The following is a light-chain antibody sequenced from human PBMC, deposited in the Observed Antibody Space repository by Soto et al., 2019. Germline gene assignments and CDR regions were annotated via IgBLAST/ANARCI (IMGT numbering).Light chain of an antibody. Sequence: EIVLTQSPGTLSLSPGERATLSCRASQSVSSSYLAWYQQKPGQAPRLLIYGASSRATGIPDRFSGSGSGTDFTLTISRLEPEDFAVYYCRQFWGAFGGGTKVEIK. CDR2: GAS. J-gene: IGKJ4*01. V-gene: IGKV3-20*01. CDR1: QSVSSSY. CDR3: RQFWGA.